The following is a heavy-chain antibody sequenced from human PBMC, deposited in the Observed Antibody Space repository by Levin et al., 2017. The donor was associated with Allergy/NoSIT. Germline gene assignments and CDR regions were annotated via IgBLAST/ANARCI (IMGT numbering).Heavy chain of an antibody. V-gene: IGHV5-10-1*01. CDR2: INPSDSYT. J-gene: IGHJ2*01. D-gene: IGHD3-10*01. CDR1: AYSFTSYW. CDR3: ARFQYSYGSGSYRDYWYFDL. Sequence: GESLKISCEGSAYSFTSYWISWVRQMPGKGLEWMGRINPSDSYTKYSPSFQGHVTISADKSISTAYLQWSSLKASDTAMYYCARFQYSYGSGSYRDYWYFDLWGRGTLVTVSS.